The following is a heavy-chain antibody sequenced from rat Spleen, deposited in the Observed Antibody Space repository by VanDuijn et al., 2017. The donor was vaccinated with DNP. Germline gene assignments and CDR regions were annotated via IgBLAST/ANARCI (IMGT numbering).Heavy chain of an antibody. CDR1: GFTFSNYG. J-gene: IGHJ3*01. Sequence: EVQLVESDGGLVQPGRSMKLSCAASGFTFSNYGMHWIRQAPTKGLEWVASISPRGGSTYYRDSVRGRFTISRDNAKTTLYLQMDSLRSEDTATYYCATGNLGSSDWFVYWGQGTLVTVSS. D-gene: IGHD1-2*01. CDR2: ISPRGGST. V-gene: IGHV5-19*01. CDR3: ATGNLGSSDWFVY.